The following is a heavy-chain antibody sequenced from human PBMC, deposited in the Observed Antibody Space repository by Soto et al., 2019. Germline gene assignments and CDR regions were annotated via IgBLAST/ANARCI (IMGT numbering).Heavy chain of an antibody. CDR3: ARENDPYGFDL. CDR2: IGSGDT. V-gene: IGHV1-18*01. Sequence: QVQLVQSETTQEKPGASVKVSCEAFGYSFDSYAYSWVRQAPGQGLEWMGRIGSGDTKYAQKLQGRVTMTTDTSTNTAYMELRSLGSDDTALYYCARENDPYGFDLWGQGTMVTVSS. CDR1: GYSFDSYA. J-gene: IGHJ3*01.